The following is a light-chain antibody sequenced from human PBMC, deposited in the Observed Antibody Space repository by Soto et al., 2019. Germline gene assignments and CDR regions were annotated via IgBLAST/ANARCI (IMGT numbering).Light chain of an antibody. CDR3: QQYNNYVT. J-gene: IGKJ5*01. CDR1: QSIGSN. Sequence: EIVMTQSPATLSVSPGERATLSCRASQSIGSNLAWYQHKPGQAPRLLIFGASTRATGIPARFSGSVSGTEFILTISSLQSGDFAVYYCQQYNNYVTFGQGTRLEIK. CDR2: GAS. V-gene: IGKV3-15*01.